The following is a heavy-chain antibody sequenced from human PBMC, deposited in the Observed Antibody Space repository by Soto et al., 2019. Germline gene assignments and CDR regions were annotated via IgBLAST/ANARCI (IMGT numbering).Heavy chain of an antibody. D-gene: IGHD6-19*01. V-gene: IGHV3-30*18. CDR2: VSHDGRNT. Sequence: GGSLRLSCAASGFTFSDYAMHWVRQAPGKGLEWVVVVSHDGRNTHYADSVKGRFTISRDSSKNTVSLEMTSLRAEDTAVYYCAKGGRQWLVTSDFNYWGQGALVTVSS. CDR1: GFTFSDYA. J-gene: IGHJ4*02. CDR3: AKGGRQWLVTSDFNY.